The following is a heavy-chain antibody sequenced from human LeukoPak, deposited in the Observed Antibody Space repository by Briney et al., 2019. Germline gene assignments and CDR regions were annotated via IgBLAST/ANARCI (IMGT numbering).Heavy chain of an antibody. J-gene: IGHJ4*02. V-gene: IGHV3-30*02. CDR1: GFTFSSYG. CDR3: AKDRGWRPDYYDSSGYSYYFDY. Sequence: GGSLRLSCAASGFTFSSYGMHWVRQAPAKGLEWVAFIRYDGSNKYYADSVKGRFTISRDNSNNTLYLQMNSLRAEDTAVYYCAKDRGWRPDYYDSSGYSYYFDYWGQGTLVTVSS. D-gene: IGHD3-22*01. CDR2: IRYDGSNK.